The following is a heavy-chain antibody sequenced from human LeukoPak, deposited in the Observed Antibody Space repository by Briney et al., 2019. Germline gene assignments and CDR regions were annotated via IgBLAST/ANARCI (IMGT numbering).Heavy chain of an antibody. CDR1: GGSLSSGDYY. V-gene: IGHV4-30-4*01. J-gene: IGHJ4*02. D-gene: IGHD1-26*01. Sequence: SQTLSLTCTVSGGSLSSGDYYWSWIRQPPGKGLEYIGYIYYSGSTSYNPSPKSQVTMSVDTSKNQFSLKLSSVTAADTAVYYCVGGTYYGGDSWGQGTLVTVSS. CDR3: VGGTYYGGDS. CDR2: IYYSGST.